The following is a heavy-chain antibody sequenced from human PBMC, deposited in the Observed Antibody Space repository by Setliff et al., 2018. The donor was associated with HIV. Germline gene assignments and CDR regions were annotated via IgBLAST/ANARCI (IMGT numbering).Heavy chain of an antibody. J-gene: IGHJ4*02. CDR3: ARFARDPTD. V-gene: IGHV4-59*08. Sequence: LSLTCTVSGASITSSYWTWIRQSPGRGLEYLGYIYYSGDSNYSPSLKSRLSMSPDASTSQFSLRLNSLTAADTAMYYCARFARDPTDWGRGILVTVSS. CDR1: GASITSSY. CDR2: IYYSGDS.